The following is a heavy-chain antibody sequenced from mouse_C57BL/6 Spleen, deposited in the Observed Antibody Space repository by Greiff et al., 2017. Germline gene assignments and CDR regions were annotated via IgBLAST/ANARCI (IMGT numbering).Heavy chain of an antibody. V-gene: IGHV1-69*01. D-gene: IGHD5-1*01. CDR3: ASGGYLPRFAY. CDR1: GYTFTSYW. Sequence: QVQLQQPGAELVMPGASVKLSCKASGYTFTSYWMHWVKQRPGQGLEWIGAIDPSDSYTNYNQKFKGKSTLTVDKSSSTAYMQLSSLTSEDSAVYDCASGGYLPRFAYWGQGTLVTVSA. CDR2: IDPSDSYT. J-gene: IGHJ3*01.